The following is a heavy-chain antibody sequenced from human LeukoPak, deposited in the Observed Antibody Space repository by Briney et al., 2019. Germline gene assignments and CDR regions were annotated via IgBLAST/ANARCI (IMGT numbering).Heavy chain of an antibody. D-gene: IGHD3-22*01. V-gene: IGHV3-7*01. CDR2: IKQDGSEK. CDR1: GFTFSSYW. CDR3: ARDGTYNDSSGYDDAFDI. Sequence: PGGSLRLSCAASGFTFSSYWMSWVRQAPGKGREWVANIKQDGSEKYYVDSVKGRFTISRDNAKNSLYLQMNSLRAEDTAVYYCARDGTYNDSSGYDDAFDIWGQGTMVTVSS. J-gene: IGHJ3*02.